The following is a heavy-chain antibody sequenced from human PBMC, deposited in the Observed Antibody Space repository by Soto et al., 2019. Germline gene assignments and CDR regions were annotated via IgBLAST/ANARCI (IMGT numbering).Heavy chain of an antibody. CDR1: GYSFTSYW. V-gene: IGHV5-10-1*01. Sequence: VESLKISCKGSGYSFTSYWISWVRQMPGKGLEWMGRIDPSDSYTNYSPSFQGHVTISADKSISTAYLQWSSLKASDTAMYYCARSPTSITIFGVVPPTNYGMDVWGQGTTVTVS. D-gene: IGHD3-3*01. CDR3: ARSPTSITIFGVVPPTNYGMDV. CDR2: IDPSDSYT. J-gene: IGHJ6*02.